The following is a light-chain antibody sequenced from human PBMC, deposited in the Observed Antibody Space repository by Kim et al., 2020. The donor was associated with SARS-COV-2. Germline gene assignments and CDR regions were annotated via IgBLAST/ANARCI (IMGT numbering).Light chain of an antibody. CDR1: SSDVGGYTY. CDR2: DVS. Sequence: SLTISCTGTSSDVGGYTYVSWYQQHPGKAPKLMIYDVSKRPSGVPDRFSGSKSGNTASLTISGLQAEDEADYYCCSYAGSYSYVFGTGTKVTVL. J-gene: IGLJ1*01. V-gene: IGLV2-11*01. CDR3: CSYAGSYSYV.